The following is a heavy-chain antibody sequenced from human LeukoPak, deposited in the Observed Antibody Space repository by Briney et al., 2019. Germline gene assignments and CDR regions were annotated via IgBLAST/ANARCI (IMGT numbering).Heavy chain of an antibody. V-gene: IGHV3-74*01. D-gene: IGHD3-22*01. CDR2: INSDGSST. CDR1: GCTFDDYA. J-gene: IGHJ4*02. CDR3: ARRRYDSSGYYFDY. Sequence: GRSLRLSCAASGCTFDDYAMHWVRQAPGKGRVWVSRINSDGSSTSYADSVKGRFTISRDNAKNTLYLQMNSLRAEDMGVYYCARRRYDSSGYYFDYWGQGTLVTVSS.